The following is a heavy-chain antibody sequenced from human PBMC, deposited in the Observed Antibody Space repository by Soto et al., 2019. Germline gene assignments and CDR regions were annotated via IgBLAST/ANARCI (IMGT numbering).Heavy chain of an antibody. D-gene: IGHD2-15*01. CDR2: IFHSGTI. CDR3: ARVVVLGAAGDFDS. J-gene: IGHJ4*02. V-gene: IGHV4-4*02. CDR1: GASLTTRHW. Sequence: PSETLSLTCVVSGASLTTRHWWSWVRQSPGRGLEWIGEIFHSGTINYNPSLKSRLSISLDKSKNQFSLNLTSVAAADSAVYYCARVVVLGAAGDFDSWGQGSLVTVSS.